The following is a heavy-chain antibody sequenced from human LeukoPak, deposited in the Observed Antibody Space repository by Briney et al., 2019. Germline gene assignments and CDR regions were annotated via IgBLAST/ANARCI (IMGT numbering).Heavy chain of an antibody. J-gene: IGHJ4*02. Sequence: PGGSLRLSCAASGFTFSSYAMNWVRQAPGKGLDWVAVIWHDGSLKYYADSVRGRFTISRDNSMNTVYLQMNSLRAEDTAVYYCAKVRQFTAATGTGLDYWGQGTLVTVSS. V-gene: IGHV3-33*06. CDR3: AKVRQFTAATGTGLDY. CDR2: IWHDGSLK. D-gene: IGHD6-13*01. CDR1: GFTFSSYA.